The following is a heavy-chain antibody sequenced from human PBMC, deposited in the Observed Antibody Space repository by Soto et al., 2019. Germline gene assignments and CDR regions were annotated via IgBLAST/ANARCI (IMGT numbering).Heavy chain of an antibody. CDR2: IYYSGST. D-gene: IGHD3-9*01. Sequence: SETLSLTCTVSGGSISSYYWSWIRQPPGKGLEWIGYIYYSGSTNYNPSLKSRVTISVDTSKNQFSLKLSSVTAADTAVYYCARGATGYYYYGMDVWGQGTTVTV. CDR3: ARGATGYYYYGMDV. CDR1: GGSISSYY. J-gene: IGHJ6*02. V-gene: IGHV4-59*01.